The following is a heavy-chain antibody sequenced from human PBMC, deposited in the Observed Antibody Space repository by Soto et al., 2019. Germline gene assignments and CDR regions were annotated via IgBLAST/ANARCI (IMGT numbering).Heavy chain of an antibody. Sequence: SETLSLTCTVSGGSISSYYWSWIRQPPGKGLEWIGYIYYSGSTNYNPSLKSRVTISVDTSKNQFSLKLSSVTAADTAVYYCARERYYFDYWGQGTLVTVSS. CDR1: GGSISSYY. J-gene: IGHJ4*02. CDR2: IYYSGST. CDR3: ARERYYFDY. V-gene: IGHV4-59*01.